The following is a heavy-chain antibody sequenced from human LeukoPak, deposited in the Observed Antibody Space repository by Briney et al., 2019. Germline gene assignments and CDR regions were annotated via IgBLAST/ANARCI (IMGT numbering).Heavy chain of an antibody. J-gene: IGHJ5*02. D-gene: IGHD3-22*01. CDR1: GYTFTSYG. Sequence: ASVKVSCKASGYTFTSYGISWVRQAPGQGLEWMGWISAYNGSTNYAQKLQGRVTMTTDTSTSTAYMELRSLRSDDTAVYYCAREVEYYDSSGYQNWFDPWGQGTLVTVSS. CDR2: ISAYNGST. V-gene: IGHV1-18*01. CDR3: AREVEYYDSSGYQNWFDP.